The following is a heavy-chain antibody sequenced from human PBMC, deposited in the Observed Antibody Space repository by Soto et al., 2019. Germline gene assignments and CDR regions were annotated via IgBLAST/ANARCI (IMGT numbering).Heavy chain of an antibody. CDR2: VKSKNDGGTT. V-gene: IGHV3-15*07. CDR3: TTDSYITSIIVRFDY. D-gene: IGHD3-22*01. CDR1: GFTFSNAW. Sequence: GGSLRLSCAASGFTFSNAWINWVRQAPGKGLEWVGRVKSKNDGGTTDFAAPVKGRFAISRDDSKNMVYLEMNSLQTEDTAIFYCTTDSYITSIIVRFDYWGHGTLVTVSS. J-gene: IGHJ4*01.